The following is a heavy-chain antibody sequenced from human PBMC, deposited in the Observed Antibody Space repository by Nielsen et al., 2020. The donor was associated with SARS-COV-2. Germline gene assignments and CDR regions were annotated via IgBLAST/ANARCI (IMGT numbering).Heavy chain of an antibody. CDR2: SNAGNGNT. J-gene: IGHJ6*02. D-gene: IGHD5-18*01. CDR1: GYTFTSYA. CDR3: ARGLLYTAMVTSYGMDV. Sequence: ASVKVSCKASGYTFTSYAMHWVRQAPGQRLEWMGWSNAGNGNTKYSQEFQGRVTITRDTSASTAYMELSSLRSEDTAVYYCARGLLYTAMVTSYGMDVWGQGTTVTVSS. V-gene: IGHV1-3*02.